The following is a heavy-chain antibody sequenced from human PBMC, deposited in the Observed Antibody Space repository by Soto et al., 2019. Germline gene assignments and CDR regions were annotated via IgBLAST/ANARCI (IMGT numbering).Heavy chain of an antibody. CDR1: GVSTSSSSYY. V-gene: IGHV4-39*01. CDR2: VYYSGTT. J-gene: IGHJ6*01. CDR3: ARQWFCSGGDCHYYGMDV. Sequence: SETLSLTCTVSGVSTSSSSYYWGWIRQPPGKGLEWIGSVYYSGTTYYGPSLKSRVTVSLDTSKDQFSLNLGSVTAADTAVYYCARQWFCSGGDCHYYGMDVWGQGTTVPVSS. D-gene: IGHD2-21*02.